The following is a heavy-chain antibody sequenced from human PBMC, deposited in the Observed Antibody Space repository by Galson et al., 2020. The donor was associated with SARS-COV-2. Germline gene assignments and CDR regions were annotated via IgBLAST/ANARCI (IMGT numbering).Heavy chain of an antibody. V-gene: IGHV4-61*09. J-gene: IGHJ2*01. CDR1: GAPINSGFYF. CDR2: VYSTGRT. CDR3: ARNPYYYATRQNWYFDL. Sequence: SETLSLTCTVSGAPINSGFYFWTWIRQPAGKGLEWIGHVYSTGRTNYNPSLQSRVTISIDTSKNHLSLRLTSVTAADTAVYYCARNPYYYATRQNWYFDLWGRGALVAVSA. D-gene: IGHD3-10*01.